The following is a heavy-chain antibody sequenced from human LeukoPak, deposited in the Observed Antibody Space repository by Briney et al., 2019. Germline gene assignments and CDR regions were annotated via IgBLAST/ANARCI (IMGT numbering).Heavy chain of an antibody. V-gene: IGHV4-59*01. CDR2: IYYSGST. Sequence: PSETLSITCTASGGSISSYYWRWIRQPPVKGLEWIGNIYYSGSTNYNPSLKSRVTISVDTSKNQFSLKLSSVTAADTAVYYCARVLPPYVWGNFGYFDYWGQGTLVTVSS. CDR1: GGSISSYY. J-gene: IGHJ4*02. CDR3: ARVLPPYVWGNFGYFDY. D-gene: IGHD3-16*01.